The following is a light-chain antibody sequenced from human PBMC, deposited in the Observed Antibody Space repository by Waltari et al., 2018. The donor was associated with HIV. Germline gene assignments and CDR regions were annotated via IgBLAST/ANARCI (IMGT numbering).Light chain of an antibody. Sequence: QSALTQPRSVSGSPGQPVTISCTGTSSDVGGYDSVSWYRQHPGKVPKLIIYEVIKRPSGVPDRFSGSKSGNTASLTISGLQTEDEADYFCCSYAGTYTYVLFGGGTKLTVL. J-gene: IGLJ3*02. CDR2: EVI. V-gene: IGLV2-11*01. CDR3: CSYAGTYTYVL. CDR1: SSDVGGYDS.